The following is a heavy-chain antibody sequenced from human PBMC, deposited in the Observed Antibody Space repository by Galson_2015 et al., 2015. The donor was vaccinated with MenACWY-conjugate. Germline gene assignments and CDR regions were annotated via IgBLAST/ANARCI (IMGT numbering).Heavy chain of an antibody. CDR2: SGST. V-gene: IGHV4-4*02. CDR3: ARRGPGSDFWSGYYSFDY. D-gene: IGHD3-3*01. J-gene: IGHJ4*02. Sequence: SGSTNYNPSLKSRVSISVDKSKNQFSLKLSSVTAADTAVYYCARRGPGSDFWSGYYSFDYWGQGTLVTVSS.